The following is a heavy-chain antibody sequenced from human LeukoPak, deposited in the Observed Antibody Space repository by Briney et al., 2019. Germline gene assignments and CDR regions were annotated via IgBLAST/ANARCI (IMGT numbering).Heavy chain of an antibody. CDR2: ISAYNGNT. J-gene: IGHJ5*02. D-gene: IGHD2-2*01. CDR1: GYTFTSYG. Sequence: ASVKVSRKASGYTFTSYGISWVRQAPGQGLEWMGWISAYNGNTNYAQKLQGRVTMTTDTSTSTAYMELRSLRSDDTAVYYCARDPGPDIVVVPAASNWFDPWGQGTLVTVSS. CDR3: ARDPGPDIVVVPAASNWFDP. V-gene: IGHV1-18*01.